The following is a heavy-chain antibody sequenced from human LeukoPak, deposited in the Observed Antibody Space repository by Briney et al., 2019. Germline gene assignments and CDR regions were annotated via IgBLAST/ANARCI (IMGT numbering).Heavy chain of an antibody. CDR3: AKCVLGVAGHCY. V-gene: IGHV3-23*01. J-gene: IGHJ4*02. CDR2: LSSSGDST. Sequence: GGSLRLSCAASGFTFSNFAMSWVRQARAKGLEWVSALSSSGDSTYYAESVEGRFTVSRDSSQNTLYLQMNSLRAEDTAVYYCAKCVLGVAGHCYWGQGTLVTLSS. CDR1: GFTFSNFA. D-gene: IGHD3-3*01.